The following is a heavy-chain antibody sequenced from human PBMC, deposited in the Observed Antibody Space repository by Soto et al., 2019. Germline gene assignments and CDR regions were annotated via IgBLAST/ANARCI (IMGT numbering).Heavy chain of an antibody. CDR2: IIPIFGTA. V-gene: IGHV1-69*13. J-gene: IGHJ6*02. CDR1: GGTFSSYA. Sequence: SVKVSCKASGGTFSSYAISWVRQAPGQGLEWMGGIIPIFGTANYAQKFQGRVTITADESTSTAYMELSSLRSEDTAVYYCAREIQEAAEYYYGMDVWGQGTTVTVSS. CDR3: AREIQEAAEYYYGMDV. D-gene: IGHD6-13*01.